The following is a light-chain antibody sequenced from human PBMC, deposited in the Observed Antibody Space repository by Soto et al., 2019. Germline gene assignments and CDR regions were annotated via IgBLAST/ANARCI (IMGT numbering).Light chain of an antibody. Sequence: EIVMTQSPATLSLSPGERAALSCRASQSINSELAWYQQKPGQPPRLLIYGASTRATGVPARFTGSESGSEFTLTISGLQSEDCAVYYCQQGHNWPLTLGRGTRLEL. CDR2: GAS. V-gene: IGKV3-15*01. CDR1: QSINSE. CDR3: QQGHNWPLT. J-gene: IGKJ2*01.